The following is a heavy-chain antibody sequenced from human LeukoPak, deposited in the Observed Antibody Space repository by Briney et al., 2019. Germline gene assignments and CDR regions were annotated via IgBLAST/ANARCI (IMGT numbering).Heavy chain of an antibody. D-gene: IGHD2-2*02. CDR2: IYYSGST. CDR3: ARHLGYCSSTSCYTWFGP. CDR1: GGSIGSYY. Sequence: PSETLSLTCSVSGGSIGSYYWSWIRQPPGKGLEWIGYIYYSGSTNYNPPLKSRVTISVDTSKNQFSLKLSSVTAADTAVYYCARHLGYCSSTSCYTWFGPWGQGTLVTVSS. V-gene: IGHV4-59*08. J-gene: IGHJ5*02.